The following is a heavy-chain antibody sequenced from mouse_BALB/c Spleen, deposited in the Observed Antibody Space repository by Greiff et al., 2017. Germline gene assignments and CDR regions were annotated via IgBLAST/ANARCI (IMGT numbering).Heavy chain of an antibody. CDR2: ISSGSSTI. Sequence: EVNLVESGGGLVQPGGSRKLSCAASGFTFSSFGMHWVRQAPEKGLEWVAYISSGSSTIYYADTVKGRFTISRDNPKNTLFLQMTSLRSEDTAMYYCARDYYRHYYAMDYWGQGTSVTVSS. V-gene: IGHV5-17*02. D-gene: IGHD2-14*01. J-gene: IGHJ4*01. CDR3: ARDYYRHYYAMDY. CDR1: GFTFSSFG.